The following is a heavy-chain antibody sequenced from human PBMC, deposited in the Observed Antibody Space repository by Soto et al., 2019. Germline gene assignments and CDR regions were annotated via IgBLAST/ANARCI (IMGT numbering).Heavy chain of an antibody. CDR1: GFSVSSNY. J-gene: IGHJ4*02. CDR3: ARDRHDEPVFCFDY. Sequence: GGSLRLSCAISGFSVSSNYLSWVRQAPGKGLEWVSVHYSGGSTYYADSVQGRFTISRXTXXXXLXLXMXXXXAEXTAVYDCARDRHDEPVFCFDYWGQGALVTVSS. CDR2: HYSGGST. V-gene: IGHV3-66*02. D-gene: IGHD1-1*01.